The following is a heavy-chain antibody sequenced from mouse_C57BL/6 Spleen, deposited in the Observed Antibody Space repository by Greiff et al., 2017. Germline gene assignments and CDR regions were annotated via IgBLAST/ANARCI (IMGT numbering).Heavy chain of an antibody. CDR2: IDPETGGT. D-gene: IGHD2-4*01. CDR3: TDYYDYDGAWFAY. CDR1: GYTFTDYE. J-gene: IGHJ3*01. V-gene: IGHV1-15*01. Sequence: VQLQQSGAELVRPGASVTLSCKASGYTFTDYEMHWVKQTPVHGLEWIGAIDPETGGTAYNQKFKGKAILTADKSSSTAYMELRSLTSEDSAVYYCTDYYDYDGAWFAYWGQGTLVTVSA.